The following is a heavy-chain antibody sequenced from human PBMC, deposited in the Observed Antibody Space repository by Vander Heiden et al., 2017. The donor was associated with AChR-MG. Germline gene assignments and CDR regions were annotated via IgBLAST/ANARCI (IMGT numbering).Heavy chain of an antibody. D-gene: IGHD3-10*01. J-gene: IGHJ6*02. Sequence: QVQLQESGPGLVKPSETLSLTCTGSGDSISSYYWSWIRQPAGKRLAGIGRIYPSGSTNYNPPLKSRVTMSVGTSKNQFSLKLSSVTAADTAVYYCARVADGSGSYYYYYGMDVWGQGTTVTVSS. CDR2: IYPSGST. CDR1: GDSISSYY. V-gene: IGHV4-4*07. CDR3: ARVADGSGSYYYYYGMDV.